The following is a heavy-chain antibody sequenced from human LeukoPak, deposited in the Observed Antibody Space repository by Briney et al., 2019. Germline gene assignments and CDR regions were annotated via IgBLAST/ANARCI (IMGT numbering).Heavy chain of an antibody. D-gene: IGHD3-3*01. CDR2: ISAYNGNT. CDR1: GYTFTSYG. Sequence: GASVKVSCKASGYTFTSYGISWVRQAPGQGLEWMGWISAYNGNTNYAQKLQGRVTMTTDTSTSTAYMELRSLRSDDTAVYYCARLIDFWGAQYYFDYWGQGTLVTVSS. V-gene: IGHV1-18*01. J-gene: IGHJ4*02. CDR3: ARLIDFWGAQYYFDY.